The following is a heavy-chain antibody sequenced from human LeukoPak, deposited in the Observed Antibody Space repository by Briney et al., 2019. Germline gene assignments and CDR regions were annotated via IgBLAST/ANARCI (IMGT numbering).Heavy chain of an antibody. V-gene: IGHV4-59*01. J-gene: IGHJ4*02. CDR1: GGSISSYY. CDR2: IYYSGST. CDR3: ARVFVVVPAANYYFDY. Sequence: PSETLSLTCTVSGGSISSYYWSWIRQPPGKGLEWIGCIYYSGSTNYNPSLKSRVTISVDTSKNQFSLKLSSVTAADTAVYYCARVFVVVPAANYYFDYWGEGTLVTVSS. D-gene: IGHD2-2*01.